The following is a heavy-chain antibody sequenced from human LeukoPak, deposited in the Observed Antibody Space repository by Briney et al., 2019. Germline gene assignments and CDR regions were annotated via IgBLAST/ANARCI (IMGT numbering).Heavy chain of an antibody. CDR1: GASISSSSYY. CDR2: IYFSGST. D-gene: IGHD3-22*01. V-gene: IGHV4-39*02. Sequence: PSETLSLTCTVSGASISSSSYYWGWIRQPPGKGLEWIGNIYFSGSTNYNPSLKSRVTISIDTSKNQFSLKLSSVTAADTAVYYCARDVARGSGYYHSRKYWGQGTLVTVSS. J-gene: IGHJ4*02. CDR3: ARDVARGSGYYHSRKY.